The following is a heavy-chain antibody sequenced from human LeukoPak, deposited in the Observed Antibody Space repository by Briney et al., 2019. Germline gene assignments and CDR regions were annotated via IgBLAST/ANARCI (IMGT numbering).Heavy chain of an antibody. Sequence: SETLSLTCTVSGGSISNYYWSWIRQPPGKGLAWIGYIYYSGSTNYNPSLKSRVTISVDTSKNQFSLKLSSVTAADTAVYYCARTTGAHNLQTRYYFHLLDGWGKGTTVTVSS. J-gene: IGHJ6*01. V-gene: IGHV4-59*01. CDR2: IYYSGST. CDR3: ARTTGAHNLQTRYYFHLLDG. CDR1: GGSISNYY. D-gene: IGHD2/OR15-2a*01.